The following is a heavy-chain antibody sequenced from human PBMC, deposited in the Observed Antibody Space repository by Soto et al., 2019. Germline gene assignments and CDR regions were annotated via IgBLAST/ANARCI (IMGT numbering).Heavy chain of an antibody. J-gene: IGHJ5*02. CDR3: ARDPAP. CDR1: GGPISSGGYY. CDR2: IYDSGST. V-gene: IGHV4-31*03. Sequence: QVQLQESGRGLVKPSQTLSLTCTVSGGPISSGGYYWSWIRQHPGKGLEWIGYIYDSGSTYYNPSLQRRVTLSADTSKNQFSLTLSSVTAADTAVYYCARDPAPWGQGTLVTVSS.